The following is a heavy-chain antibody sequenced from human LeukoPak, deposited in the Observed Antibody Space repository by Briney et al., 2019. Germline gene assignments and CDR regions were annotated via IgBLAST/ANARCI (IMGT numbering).Heavy chain of an antibody. CDR3: ARNYHGDYFFDL. D-gene: IGHD4-17*01. Sequence: PGGSLRLSCAASGFTFNMYSMNWVRQAPGKGLEWVSYISSSANTIYYADSVKGRFTISRDIAKNSLYLQMNSLSDDDTAVYYCARNYHGDYFFDLWGQGTLVTVSS. CDR2: ISSSANTI. CDR1: GFTFNMYS. J-gene: IGHJ4*02. V-gene: IGHV3-48*02.